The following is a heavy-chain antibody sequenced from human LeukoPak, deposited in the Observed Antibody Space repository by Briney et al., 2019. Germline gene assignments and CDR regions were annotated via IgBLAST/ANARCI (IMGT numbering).Heavy chain of an antibody. V-gene: IGHV4-34*01. CDR1: GGSFSGYY. J-gene: IGHJ3*02. D-gene: IGHD2-2*01. CDR3: ASSSGGGIVVVPAAMRAFDI. CDR2: INHSGST. Sequence: SETLSLTCAVYGGSFSGYYWSWIRQPPGKGLEWIGEINHSGSTNYNPSLKSRVTISVDTSKNQFSLKLSSVTAADTAVYYCASSSGGGIVVVPAAMRAFDIWGQGTMVTVSS.